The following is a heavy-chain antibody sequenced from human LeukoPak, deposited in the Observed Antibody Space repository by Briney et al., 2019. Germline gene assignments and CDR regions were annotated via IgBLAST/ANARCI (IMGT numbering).Heavy chain of an antibody. Sequence: PSETLSLTCSVSGGSINSSSYYWGWIRQPPGKGLEWIGSIYYSGNTYYNPSLKSRVTISVDTSKNQFSLKLSSVTAADTAVYHCARMSGSGYHKINDYYGMDVWGQGTTVTVSS. V-gene: IGHV4-39*01. J-gene: IGHJ6*02. D-gene: IGHD3-3*01. CDR1: GGSINSSSYY. CDR3: ARMSGSGYHKINDYYGMDV. CDR2: IYYSGNT.